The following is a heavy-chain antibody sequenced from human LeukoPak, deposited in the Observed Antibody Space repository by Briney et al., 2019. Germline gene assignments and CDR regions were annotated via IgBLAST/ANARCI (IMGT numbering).Heavy chain of an antibody. Sequence: GGSLRLSCAASGFTFSSSGMHWVRHAPGKGLEWVAFIRYDGTSKYYADSVKGRFTISRDNSKNTVYLQMNSLRAEDTAVYYCAKENRGSYSDYWGQGTLVTVSS. D-gene: IGHD1-26*01. CDR2: IRYDGTSK. CDR1: GFTFSSSG. V-gene: IGHV3-30*02. CDR3: AKENRGSYSDY. J-gene: IGHJ4*02.